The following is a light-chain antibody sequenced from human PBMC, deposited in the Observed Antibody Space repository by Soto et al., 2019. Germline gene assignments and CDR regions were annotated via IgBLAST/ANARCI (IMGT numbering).Light chain of an antibody. CDR1: QGISSA. J-gene: IGKJ4*01. CDR2: DAS. CDR3: QQFNSYPLT. V-gene: IGKV1-13*02. Sequence: AIQLTQSPSSLSASVGDRVTITCRASQGISSALAWYQQKPGKAPKLLIYDASSLESGVPSRFSDSGSGTDFTLTISSLQPDDFATYYCQQFNSYPLTFGGGTKVEIK.